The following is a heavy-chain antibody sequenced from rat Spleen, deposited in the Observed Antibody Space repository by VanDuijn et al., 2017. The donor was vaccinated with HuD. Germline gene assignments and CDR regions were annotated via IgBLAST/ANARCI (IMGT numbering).Heavy chain of an antibody. V-gene: IGHV5-7*01. CDR1: GFIFSDYY. J-gene: IGHJ4*01. Sequence: EVQLVESGGGLVQPGRSLKLSCAASGFIFSDYYMAWVRQAPTKGLEWVATISYDGSSTYYRDSVKGRFTISRDNAKSTLYLQVDSLRSEDTATYYCARHGRGKTTYYYVMDAWGQGTSVTVSS. CDR2: ISYDGSST. D-gene: IGHD4-5*01. CDR3: ARHGRGKTTYYYVMDA.